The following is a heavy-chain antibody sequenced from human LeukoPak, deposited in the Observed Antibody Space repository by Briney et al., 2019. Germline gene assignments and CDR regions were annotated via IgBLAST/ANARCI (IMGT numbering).Heavy chain of an antibody. CDR1: GYSISSGYY. CDR3: AAGLWFGDRAFDY. J-gene: IGHJ4*02. V-gene: IGHV4-38-2*01. CDR2: IYHSGST. D-gene: IGHD3-10*01. Sequence: SETLSLTCAVSGYSISSGYYWGWIRQPPGKGLEWIGGIYHSGSTYYNPSLKSRVTISVDTSKNQFSLKLSSVTAADTAVYYCAAGLWFGDRAFDYWGQGTLVTVSS.